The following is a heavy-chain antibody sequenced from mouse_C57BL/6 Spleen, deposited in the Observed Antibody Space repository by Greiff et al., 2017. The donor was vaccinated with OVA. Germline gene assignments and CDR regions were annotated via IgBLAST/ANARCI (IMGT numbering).Heavy chain of an antibody. CDR1: GFTFSDYY. D-gene: IGHD2-9*01. J-gene: IGHJ2*01. CDR3: ARSYYGYPYFDY. V-gene: IGHV5-16*01. CDR2: INYDGSST. Sequence: EVKVVESEGGLVQPGSSMKLSCTASGFTFSDYYMAWVRQVPEKGLEWVANINYDGSSTYYLDSLKSRFIISRDNAKNILYLQMSSLKSEDTATYYCARSYYGYPYFDYWGQSTTLTVSS.